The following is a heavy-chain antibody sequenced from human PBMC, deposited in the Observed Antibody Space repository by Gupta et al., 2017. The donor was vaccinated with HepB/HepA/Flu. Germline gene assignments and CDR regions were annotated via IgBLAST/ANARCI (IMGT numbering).Heavy chain of an antibody. CDR2: MNPNSSNT. J-gene: IGHJ4*02. CDR1: GYTFTSSD. CDR3: ARSRLTTPGFGY. V-gene: IGHV1-8*01. D-gene: IGHD3-16*01. Sequence: QVQLVQSGAAVKKPGASVKVYCKASGYTFTSSDINWVRQATGQGLEWMGWMNPNSSNTGYAQKFQGRVTMTRNTSISTAYMELSSLRSEDTAVYYCARSRLTTPGFGYWGQGTLVTVSS.